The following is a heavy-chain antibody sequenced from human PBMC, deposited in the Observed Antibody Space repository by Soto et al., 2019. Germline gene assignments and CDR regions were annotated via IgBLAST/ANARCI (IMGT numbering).Heavy chain of an antibody. CDR3: AKDREYYYGSGSYSPFDH. V-gene: IGHV3-30*18. Sequence: QVQVVESGGGVVQPGRSLRLSCAASGFTFNVYGMHWVRQAPGKGLEWVSLISYDGKNKYYADSVKGRFTIYRDNFKNTLYLQMNSLRVEDTAVYYCAKDREYYYGSGSYSPFDHWGQGTLVTVSS. D-gene: IGHD3-10*01. CDR2: ISYDGKNK. J-gene: IGHJ4*02. CDR1: GFTFNVYG.